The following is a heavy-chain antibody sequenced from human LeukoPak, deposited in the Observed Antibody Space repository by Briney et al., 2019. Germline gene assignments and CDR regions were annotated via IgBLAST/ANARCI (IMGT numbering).Heavy chain of an antibody. Sequence: PGGSLRLSCAASGFTFSSSAMSWVRQAPGKGLGRVSAISNNGGYTYYADSVQGRFTISRDNSKSTLCLQMNSLRAEDTAVYYCAKQLGYCSDGSCYFPYWGQGTLVTVSS. J-gene: IGHJ4*02. CDR1: GFTFSSSA. CDR3: AKQLGYCSDGSCYFPY. CDR2: ISNNGGYT. D-gene: IGHD2-15*01. V-gene: IGHV3-23*01.